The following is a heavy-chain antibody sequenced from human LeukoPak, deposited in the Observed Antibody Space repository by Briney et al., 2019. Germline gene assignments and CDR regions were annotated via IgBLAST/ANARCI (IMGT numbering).Heavy chain of an antibody. Sequence: GGSLRLSCAASGFTFSSYSMNWVRRAPGKGLEWVSSISSSSSYIYSADSVKGRFTISRDNAKNSLYLQMNSLRAEDTAVYYCARDQVYTSLSAFGIWGQGTKVTVSS. CDR2: ISSSSSYI. J-gene: IGHJ3*02. D-gene: IGHD3-16*01. CDR3: ARDQVYTSLSAFGI. V-gene: IGHV3-21*01. CDR1: GFTFSSYS.